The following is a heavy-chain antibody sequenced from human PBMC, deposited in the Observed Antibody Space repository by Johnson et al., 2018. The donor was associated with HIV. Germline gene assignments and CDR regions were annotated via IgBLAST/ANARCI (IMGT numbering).Heavy chain of an antibody. CDR1: GFTFSSYA. J-gene: IGHJ3*02. Sequence: VQVVESGGGLVQPGGSLRLSCAASGFTFSSYAMSWVRQAPGKGLEWMANIKQDGSEKYYVESVRGRFNISKDNAKNTRYLQMNSLRAEDTAVYYCARDPDLDAFDIWGQGTIVTVSS. CDR2: IKQDGSEK. CDR3: ARDPDLDAFDI. D-gene: IGHD1-14*01. V-gene: IGHV3-7*05.